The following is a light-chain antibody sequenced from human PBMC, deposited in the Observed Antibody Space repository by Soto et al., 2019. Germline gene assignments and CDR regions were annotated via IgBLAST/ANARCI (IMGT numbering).Light chain of an antibody. CDR1: QSLLHSNGYNY. J-gene: IGKJ1*01. CDR2: LGS. Sequence: DIVMTQSPLSLPVTPGEPASISCRSSQSLLHSNGYNYLDWYLQKPGQSPQLLIYLGSNRASGVPDRFSGSGSGTDSTLKISRVEAEDVGVYYCMQALQTPPTFGQGTKVEIK. V-gene: IGKV2-28*01. CDR3: MQALQTPPT.